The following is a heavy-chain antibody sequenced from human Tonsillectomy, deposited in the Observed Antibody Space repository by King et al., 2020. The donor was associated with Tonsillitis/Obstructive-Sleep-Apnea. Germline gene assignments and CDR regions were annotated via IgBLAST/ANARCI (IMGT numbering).Heavy chain of an antibody. Sequence: EVQLVESGGGVVQPGGSLRLSCAASGFSFDDYAMHWVRQAPRKGLEWVSLISGDGISTYYADSVKGRFTISRDNSKNSLYLQMNGLRTEDTALYYCAKDGDDYGGIRFDYWGQGTQATVSS. CDR2: ISGDGIST. J-gene: IGHJ4*02. CDR3: AKDGDDYGGIRFDY. V-gene: IGHV3-43*02. D-gene: IGHD4-23*01. CDR1: GFSFDDYA.